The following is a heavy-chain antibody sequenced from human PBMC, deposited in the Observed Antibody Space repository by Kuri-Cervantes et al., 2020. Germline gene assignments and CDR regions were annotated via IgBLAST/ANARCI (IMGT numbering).Heavy chain of an antibody. CDR1: GYTFTSYG. CDR3: ARSRRDYGDYVHWFDP. J-gene: IGHJ5*02. V-gene: IGHV1-69*04. Sequence: SVKVSCKASGYTFTSYGISWVRQAPGQGLEWTGRIIPILGIANYAQKFQGRVTITADKSTSTAYMELSSLRSEDTAVYYCARSRRDYGDYVHWFDPWGQGTLVTVSS. CDR2: IIPILGIA. D-gene: IGHD4-17*01.